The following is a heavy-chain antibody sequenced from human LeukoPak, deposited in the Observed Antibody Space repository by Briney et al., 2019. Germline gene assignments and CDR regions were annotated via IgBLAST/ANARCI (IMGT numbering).Heavy chain of an antibody. CDR3: ARRRDGYNEDFFDY. CDR2: IYYSGST. V-gene: IGHV4-39*01. J-gene: IGHJ4*02. CDR1: GGSITNGTYY. Sequence: SETLSLTCTVSGGSITNGTYYWGWIRQPPGKGLEWIGNIYYSGSTHYNPSLKSRVTISVDTSRNQFSLKLSSVTAADTAVYYCARRRDGYNEDFFDYWGQGTLVTVSS. D-gene: IGHD5-24*01.